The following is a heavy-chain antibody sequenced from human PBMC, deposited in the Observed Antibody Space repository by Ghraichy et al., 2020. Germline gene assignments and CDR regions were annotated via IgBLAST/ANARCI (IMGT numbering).Heavy chain of an antibody. J-gene: IGHJ4*01. CDR3: AKAYCSGGSCYHDY. CDR1: GGSFSGYY. CDR2: INHSGST. D-gene: IGHD2-15*01. Sequence: TLSLTCAVYGGSFSGYYWSWIRQPPGKGLEWIGEINHSGSTNYNPSLKSRVTISVDTSKNQFSLKLSSVTAADTAVYYCAKAYCSGGSCYHDYWGQETWSPSPQ. V-gene: IGHV4-34*01.